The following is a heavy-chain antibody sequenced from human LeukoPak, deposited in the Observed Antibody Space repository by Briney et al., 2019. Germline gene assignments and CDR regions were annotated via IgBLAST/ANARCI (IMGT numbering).Heavy chain of an antibody. Sequence: GGSLRLSCAASGITVNTNYMSWVRQAPGKGLEGVSIIYSGGATFYADSVKGRFTISRESSKNTLWLQMNSLRVEDTAVYYCARLHYDVLTGPFDYWGQGTLVTVSS. CDR3: ARLHYDVLTGPFDY. J-gene: IGHJ4*02. CDR1: GITVNTNY. CDR2: IYSGGAT. D-gene: IGHD3-9*01. V-gene: IGHV3-66*04.